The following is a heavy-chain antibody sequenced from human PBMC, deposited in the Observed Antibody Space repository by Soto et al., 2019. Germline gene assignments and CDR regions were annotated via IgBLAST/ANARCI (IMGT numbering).Heavy chain of an antibody. J-gene: IGHJ4*02. Sequence: PGGSLRLSCAASGFTFSDYYMSWIRQAPGKGLEWVSYISSSSSYTNYADSVKGRFTISRDNAKNSLYLQMNSLRAEDTAVYYCARSELDYYDSSGYYYYFDYWGQGTLVTVSS. CDR1: GFTFSDYY. CDR2: ISSSSSYT. V-gene: IGHV3-11*06. D-gene: IGHD3-22*01. CDR3: ARSELDYYDSSGYYYYFDY.